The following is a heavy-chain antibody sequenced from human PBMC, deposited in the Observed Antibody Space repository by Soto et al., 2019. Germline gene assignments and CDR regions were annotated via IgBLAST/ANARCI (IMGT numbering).Heavy chain of an antibody. CDR1: GGTFSIYT. CDR3: ARASYYGSNWFDP. D-gene: IGHD3-10*01. V-gene: IGHV1-69*02. J-gene: IGHJ5*02. Sequence: SVKVSCTASGGTFSIYTISWVRQAPGQGLEWMGRIIPILGIANYAQKFQGRVTITADKSTSTAYMELSSLRSEDTAVYYCARASYYGSNWFDPWGQGTLVTVSS. CDR2: IIPILGIA.